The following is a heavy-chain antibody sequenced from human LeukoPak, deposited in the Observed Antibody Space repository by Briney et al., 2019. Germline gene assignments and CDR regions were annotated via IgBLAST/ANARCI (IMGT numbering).Heavy chain of an antibody. D-gene: IGHD2-21*02. CDR3: ARAVGSFAVTATKGYYYGMDV. Sequence: KASETLSLTCTVSGGSISSYYWSWIRQPPGKGLEWIGYIYYSGSTNYNPSLKSRVTISVDTSKNQFSLKLSSVTAADAAVYYCARAVGSFAVTATKGYYYGMDVWGQGTTVTVSS. CDR2: IYYSGST. J-gene: IGHJ6*02. CDR1: GGSISSYY. V-gene: IGHV4-59*01.